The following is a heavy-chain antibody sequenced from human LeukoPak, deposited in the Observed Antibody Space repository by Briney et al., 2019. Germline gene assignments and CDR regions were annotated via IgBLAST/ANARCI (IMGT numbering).Heavy chain of an antibody. CDR2: ITTSGGTT. J-gene: IGHJ4*02. V-gene: IGHV3-64*02. Sequence: PGGSLRLSCAASGFTFSSFAMHWVRQAPGKGLEYVSAITTSGGTTYHADSVKGRFTISRDNSKNTLYLQMVSLTTEDMAVYYCARGWNDDYWGQGTLVTVSS. CDR1: GFTFSSFA. CDR3: ARGWNDDY. D-gene: IGHD1-1*01.